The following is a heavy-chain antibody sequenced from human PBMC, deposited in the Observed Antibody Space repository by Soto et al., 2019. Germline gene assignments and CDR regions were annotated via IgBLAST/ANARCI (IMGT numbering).Heavy chain of an antibody. J-gene: IGHJ1*01. D-gene: IGHD2-21*02. Sequence: QVQLMQSGAELKKPGASVKLSCKASGYTLTSNYLHWVRQAPGQGLEWMAMINPRDGSTSYAQKFQGRVTGTQGTSTGFLYMETSRLRFWGTGVDYWSRGSAVVTCFLYHWGPGNPVTVSS. CDR2: INPRDGST. CDR3: SRGSAVVTCFLYH. CDR1: GYTLTSNY. V-gene: IGHV1-46*01.